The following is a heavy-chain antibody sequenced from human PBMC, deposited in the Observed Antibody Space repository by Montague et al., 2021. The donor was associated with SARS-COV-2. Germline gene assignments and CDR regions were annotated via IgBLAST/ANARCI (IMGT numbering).Heavy chain of an antibody. Sequence: SETLSLTCTVSGGSISSYYWSWIRQPAGKGLEWIGYIYYSGSTNXNPSLKSRVTISVDTSKNQFSLKLSSVTAADTPVYYCARGSGWMGNAFDIWGQGTMVTVSS. CDR2: IYYSGST. CDR3: ARGSGWMGNAFDI. CDR1: GGSISSYY. V-gene: IGHV4-59*01. J-gene: IGHJ3*02. D-gene: IGHD6-19*01.